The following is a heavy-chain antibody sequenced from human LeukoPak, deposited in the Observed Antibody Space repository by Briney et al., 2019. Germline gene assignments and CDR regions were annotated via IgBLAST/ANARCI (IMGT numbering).Heavy chain of an antibody. CDR2: IYPGDSDT. Sequence: GESLKISCKGSGYSFSTYWIGWVRQMPGKGLEWMGTIYPGDSDTRYSPSFQGQVTISADKSINTTFLQWSSLKATDTAVYFCARRGHYDSSGYYPFDYWGQGTLVTVSS. CDR3: ARRGHYDSSGYYPFDY. CDR1: GYSFSTYW. J-gene: IGHJ4*02. V-gene: IGHV5-51*01. D-gene: IGHD3-22*01.